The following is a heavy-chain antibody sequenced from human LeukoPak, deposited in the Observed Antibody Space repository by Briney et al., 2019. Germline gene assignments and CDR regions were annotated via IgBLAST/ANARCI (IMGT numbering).Heavy chain of an antibody. D-gene: IGHD1-26*01. CDR1: GFTVSSNY. CDR3: ARDQGGSYIGAFDI. CDR2: IYSGGST. V-gene: IGHV3-53*01. Sequence: GGSLRLSCAASGFTVSSNYMSWVRQAPGKGLEWVSVIYSGGSTYYADSVKGRFTISKDNSKNTLYLQMNSLRAEDTAVYYCARDQGGSYIGAFDIWGQGTMVTVSS. J-gene: IGHJ3*02.